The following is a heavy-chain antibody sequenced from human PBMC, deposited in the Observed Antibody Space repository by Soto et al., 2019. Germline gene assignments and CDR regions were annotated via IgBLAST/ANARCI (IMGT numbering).Heavy chain of an antibody. J-gene: IGHJ4*02. CDR2: IYYSGST. D-gene: IGHD6-6*01. V-gene: IGHV4-61*01. CDR3: ARRVLAAHPYFGY. Sequence: SETLSLTCTVSGGSVSSGSYYWSWLRQPPGKGLEWIGYIYYSGSTNYNPSLKSRVTISVDTTKNQFPLKLSSVTAADTAVYYCARRVLAAHPYFGYWGQGTLVTVSS. CDR1: GGSVSSGSYY.